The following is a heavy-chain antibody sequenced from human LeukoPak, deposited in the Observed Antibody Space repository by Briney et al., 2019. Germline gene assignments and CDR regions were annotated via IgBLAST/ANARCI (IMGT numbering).Heavy chain of an antibody. D-gene: IGHD3-3*02. CDR1: GFTFSSYS. Sequence: PGGSLRLSCAASGFTFSSYSMNWVRQAPGKGLEWVSSISSSSSYIYYADSVKGRFTISRDNAKNSLYLQMNSLRAEDTAVYYCARALGGSYGMDVWGQGTMVTVSS. CDR3: ARALGGSYGMDV. J-gene: IGHJ6*02. CDR2: ISSSSSYI. V-gene: IGHV3-21*01.